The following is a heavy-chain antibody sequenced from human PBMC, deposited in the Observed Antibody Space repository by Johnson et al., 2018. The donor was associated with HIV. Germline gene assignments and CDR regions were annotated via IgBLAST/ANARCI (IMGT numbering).Heavy chain of an antibody. D-gene: IGHD6-6*01. Sequence: VQLVESGGVVVQPGGSLRLSCAASGFTFSSYAMSWVRQAPGKGLEWVAGISGSGISTHYADSVKGQFTISRDNSKNTLYLQMNSLRAEDTAVYYCAKQHEQLVEPDAFDIWGQGTMVTVSS. V-gene: IGHV3-23*04. CDR3: AKQHEQLVEPDAFDI. CDR2: ISGSGIST. CDR1: GFTFSSYA. J-gene: IGHJ3*02.